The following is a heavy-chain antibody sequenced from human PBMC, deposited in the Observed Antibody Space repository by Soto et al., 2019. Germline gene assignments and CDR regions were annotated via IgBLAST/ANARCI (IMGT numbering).Heavy chain of an antibody. V-gene: IGHV3-21*01. CDR3: AREYTLRWLQSDYFDY. J-gene: IGHJ4*02. D-gene: IGHD5-12*01. Sequence: GSLRLSCSASGFTFSSYSMNWVRQAPGKGLEWVSSISSSSSYIYYADSAKGRFTISRDNAKNSLYLQMNSLRAEDTAVYYCAREYTLRWLQSDYFDYWGQGTLVTVSS. CDR2: ISSSSSYI. CDR1: GFTFSSYS.